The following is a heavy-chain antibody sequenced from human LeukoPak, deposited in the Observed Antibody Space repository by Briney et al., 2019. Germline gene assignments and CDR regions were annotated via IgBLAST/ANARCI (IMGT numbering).Heavy chain of an antibody. Sequence: KPSETLSLTCSVSGGSISSSGFYWGWIRQPPGKGLEGIGSIYYSGNSYYNPSLKSRVTISLDTSKNQFSLKLSSVTAADTAVYYCARLQRGRYCSSTNCSRGDYSYYYYMDVWGKGTTVTVSS. J-gene: IGHJ6*03. CDR3: ARLQRGRYCSSTNCSRGDYSYYYYMDV. CDR2: IYYSGNS. CDR1: GGSISSSGFY. D-gene: IGHD2-2*01. V-gene: IGHV4-39*07.